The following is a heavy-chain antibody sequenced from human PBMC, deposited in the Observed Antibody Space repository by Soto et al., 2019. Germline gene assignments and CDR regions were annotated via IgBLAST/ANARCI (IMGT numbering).Heavy chain of an antibody. V-gene: IGHV3-23*01. D-gene: IGHD5-18*01. Sequence: QPGGSLRLSCAASGFSFSNYAVSWVRQAPGKGLEWVSVFDGSVGHKYYTNSVKGRFTISSDNSKNTLFLQMNSLKAEDTAVYYCVRGGGGYGNGTIDHWGRGTLVTVSS. J-gene: IGHJ4*02. CDR1: GFSFSNYA. CDR3: VRGGGGYGNGTIDH. CDR2: FDGSVGHK.